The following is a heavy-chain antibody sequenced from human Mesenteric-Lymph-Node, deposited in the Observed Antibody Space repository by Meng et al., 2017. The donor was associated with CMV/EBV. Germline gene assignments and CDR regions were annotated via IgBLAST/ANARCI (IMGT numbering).Heavy chain of an antibody. CDR3: ARDSPII. Sequence: SETLSLTCTVSGGSISSSSYYWGWIRQPPGKGLEWIGSIYYSGSTYYNSSLKSRVTISVDTSKNQFSLKLSSVTAADTAVYYCARDSPIIWGQGTLVTVSS. CDR2: IYYSGST. J-gene: IGHJ4*02. CDR1: GGSISSSSYY. V-gene: IGHV4-39*07.